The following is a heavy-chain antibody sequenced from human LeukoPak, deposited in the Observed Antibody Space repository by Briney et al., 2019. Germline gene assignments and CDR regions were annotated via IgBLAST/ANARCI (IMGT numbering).Heavy chain of an antibody. CDR2: ISSSGMSI. J-gene: IGHJ4*02. V-gene: IGHV3-48*03. Sequence: GGSLRLSCVASGFIFNNYEMNWVRQAPGKGLEWVAFISSSGMSIYYADSVKGRFTISRDNSKNTLYLLMNSLRAEDTAVYYCAIRKSGNAIDYWGQGTLVTVSS. D-gene: IGHD5-12*01. CDR1: GFIFNNYE. CDR3: AIRKSGNAIDY.